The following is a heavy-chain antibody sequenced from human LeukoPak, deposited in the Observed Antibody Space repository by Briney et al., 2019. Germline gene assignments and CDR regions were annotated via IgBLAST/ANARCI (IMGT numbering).Heavy chain of an antibody. D-gene: IGHD5-24*01. CDR2: IIPIFGTA. V-gene: IGHV1-69*01. CDR1: GGTFSSYA. CDR3: ARDRRRWLQEFDY. Sequence: SVKVSCKASGGTFSSYAISWVRQAPGQGPEWMGGIIPIFGTANYAQKFQGRVTITADESTSTAYMELSSLRSEDTAVYYCARDRRRWLQEFDYWGQGTLVTVSS. J-gene: IGHJ4*02.